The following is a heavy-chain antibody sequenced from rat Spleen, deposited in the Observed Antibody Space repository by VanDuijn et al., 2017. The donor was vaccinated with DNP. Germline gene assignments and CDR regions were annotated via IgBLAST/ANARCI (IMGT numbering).Heavy chain of an antibody. CDR3: TTLGPYYFDY. V-gene: IGHV5S13*01. CDR2: ITNSGGTT. Sequence: EVQLVESGGGLVQPGRSLKLSCAASGFTFSNYGMAWVRQAPTKGLEWVASITNSGGTTYYRDSVKGQFTMSRGNAKGNLYLQRDSLRSDDTATYSCTTLGPYYFDYWGQGVMVTVSS. J-gene: IGHJ2*01. CDR1: GFTFSNYG.